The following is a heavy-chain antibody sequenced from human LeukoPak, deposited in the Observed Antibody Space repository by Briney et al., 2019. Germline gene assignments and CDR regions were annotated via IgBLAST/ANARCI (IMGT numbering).Heavy chain of an antibody. V-gene: IGHV3-23*01. CDR2: ISGSGGST. Sequence: GGSLRLSCAASGFTFSSFAMSWVRQAPGKGLEWVSAISGSGGSTYYADSVKGRFTISRDNSKNTLYLQMNSLRAEDTAVYYCGEYRGTGYSSGLGFDYWGQGTLVTVSS. CDR3: GEYRGTGYSSGLGFDY. CDR1: GFTFSSFA. J-gene: IGHJ4*02. D-gene: IGHD6-19*01.